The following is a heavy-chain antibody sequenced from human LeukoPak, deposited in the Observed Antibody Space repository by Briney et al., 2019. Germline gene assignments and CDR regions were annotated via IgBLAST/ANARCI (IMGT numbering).Heavy chain of an antibody. V-gene: IGHV1-69*13. J-gene: IGHJ4*02. CDR1: GGTFSSYA. CDR3: ASSWWELHEARFDY. D-gene: IGHD1-26*01. CDR2: IIPMFGTA. Sequence: ASVKVSCKASGGTFSSYAISWVRQAPGQGLEWMGVIIPMFGTANYAQKFQGRVTITADESTSTAYMELSSLRSEDTAVYYCASSWWELHEARFDYWGQGTLVTVSS.